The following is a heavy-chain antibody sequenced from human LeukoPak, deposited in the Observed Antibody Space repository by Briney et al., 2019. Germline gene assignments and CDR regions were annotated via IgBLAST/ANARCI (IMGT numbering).Heavy chain of an antibody. Sequence: GGSLRLSCAASGFTVSNNYMSWVRQAPGKGLEWVSVIYSGGSTYYADSVKGRFIISRDNSMNTLYLQMNSLRAEDTAVYYCARVPAAGTIDYWGQGTLVTVSS. V-gene: IGHV3-66*01. D-gene: IGHD6-13*01. CDR3: ARVPAAGTIDY. CDR2: IYSGGST. J-gene: IGHJ4*02. CDR1: GFTVSNNY.